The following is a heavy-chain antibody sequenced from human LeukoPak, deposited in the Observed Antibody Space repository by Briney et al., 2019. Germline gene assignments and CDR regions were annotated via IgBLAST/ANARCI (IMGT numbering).Heavy chain of an antibody. V-gene: IGHV3-23*01. D-gene: IGHD5-12*01. CDR2: INDAGGST. CDR3: ARDQGVATRYYFYYGMDV. CDR1: GFTFSKYA. J-gene: IGHJ6*02. Sequence: GGSLRLSCAATGFTFSKYAVTWVRQAPGKGLEWVSSINDAGGSTYYADSVKGRFTISRDNSKNTLYLQMNSPRAEDTAVYYCARDQGVATRYYFYYGMDVWGQGTTVTVSS.